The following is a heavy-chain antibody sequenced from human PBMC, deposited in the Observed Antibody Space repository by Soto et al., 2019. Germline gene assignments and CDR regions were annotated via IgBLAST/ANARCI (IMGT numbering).Heavy chain of an antibody. D-gene: IGHD6-13*01. J-gene: IGHJ6*02. CDR2: IYHSGST. CDR3: STVIASAAGNGVGYYYYGMDV. CDR1: GGSISSSNW. Sequence: SSETLSLTCAVSGGSISSSNWWSWVRQPPGKGLEWIGEIYHSGSTNYNPSLKSRVTISVDKSKNQFSLKLSSVTAADTAVYYCSTVIASAAGNGVGYYYYGMDVWGQGTTVTVSS. V-gene: IGHV4-4*02.